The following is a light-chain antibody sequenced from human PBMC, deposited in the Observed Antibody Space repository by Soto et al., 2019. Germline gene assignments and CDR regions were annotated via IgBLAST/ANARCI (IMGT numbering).Light chain of an antibody. CDR1: RSNLGTYY. V-gene: IGLV1-51*01. CDR3: GAWDSSLNVYV. J-gene: IGLJ1*01. Sequence: QSVLTQPPSVSAAPGQKIIISCSGSRSNLGTYYVSWYHQLPGTAPKVVIYDNSRRPSGIPDRFSGSKSDTSATLAITGLQTGDEGNYSCGAWDSSLNVYVFGGGTKVTVL. CDR2: DNS.